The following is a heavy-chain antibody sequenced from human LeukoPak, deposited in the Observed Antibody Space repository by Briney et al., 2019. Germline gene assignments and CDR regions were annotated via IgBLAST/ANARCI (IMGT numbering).Heavy chain of an antibody. V-gene: IGHV1-24*01. J-gene: IGHJ4*02. Sequence: ASVKVSCKVSGYTLTELSMHWVRQAPGKGLEWMGGFDPEDGETIYAQKFQGRVTMTEDTSTDTAYMEPSSLRSEDTAVYYCATGVEVLGYFDYWGQGTLVTVSS. D-gene: IGHD7-27*01. CDR1: GYTLTELS. CDR3: ATGVEVLGYFDY. CDR2: FDPEDGET.